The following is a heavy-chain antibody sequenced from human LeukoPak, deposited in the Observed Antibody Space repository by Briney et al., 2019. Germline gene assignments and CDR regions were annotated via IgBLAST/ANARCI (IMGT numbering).Heavy chain of an antibody. J-gene: IGHJ4*02. V-gene: IGHV3-48*03. CDR2: ISSSGSTI. Sequence: PGGSLTLSCAVSGFTFSSYEMNWVRQAPGKGLEWVSYISSSGSTIYYADSVMGRFTISRDNAKNSLYLQMNRLRAADTAVYYCARVQRRVVDFDYWGEGALVTVSS. CDR1: GFTFSSYE. D-gene: IGHD3-3*01. CDR3: ARVQRRVVDFDY.